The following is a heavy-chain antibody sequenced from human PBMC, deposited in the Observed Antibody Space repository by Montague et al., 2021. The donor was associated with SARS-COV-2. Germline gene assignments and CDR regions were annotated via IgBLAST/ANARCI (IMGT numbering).Heavy chain of an antibody. CDR1: GGSFSGFQ. D-gene: IGHD3-10*01. V-gene: IGHV4-34*01. Sequence: SETLSLTCALYGGSFSGFQWSWIRQSPGKGLEWIGEINQSGSTNYNVSLKSRLTMSLDTSKNQVSLKLSSVTAADTAVYYCATSSSRSYYVCLDYWGQGTLVTVTS. CDR3: ATSSSRSYYVCLDY. CDR2: INQSGST. J-gene: IGHJ4*02.